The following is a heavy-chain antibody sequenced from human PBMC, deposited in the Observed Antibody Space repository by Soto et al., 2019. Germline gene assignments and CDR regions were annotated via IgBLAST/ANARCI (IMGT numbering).Heavy chain of an antibody. V-gene: IGHV1-2*02. J-gene: IGHJ3*02. CDR1: GYPVTAYY. CDR2: INPATGAA. D-gene: IGHD3-3*01. CDR3: ARGGGVGVAGSAAFDM. Sequence: QLHLVQSGAVVKKPGASVTVSCSASGYPVTAYYMHWVRQAPGRGVEWMGGINPATGAAKYTQTFQGRVTMTRDTSTRTVFMDLSGLTSEDTAVFYCARGGGVGVAGSAAFDMWGQGTLVTVSS.